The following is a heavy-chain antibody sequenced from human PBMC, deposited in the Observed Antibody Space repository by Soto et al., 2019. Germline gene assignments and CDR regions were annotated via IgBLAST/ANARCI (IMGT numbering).Heavy chain of an antibody. CDR1: GFTFSRYA. J-gene: IGHJ4*02. D-gene: IGHD1-1*01. CDR2: ISGSGGNI. CDR3: ATQDFRGTTGTT. V-gene: IGHV3-23*01. Sequence: EVQLLESGGGLVQPGGSLRLSCAASGFTFSRYAMGWVRQAPGKGLEWVSVISGSGGNILYADSVKGRFTISRDNSKNTLELQMKSLRVEDTAVYNCATQDFRGTTGTTWGQGRLVAVSS.